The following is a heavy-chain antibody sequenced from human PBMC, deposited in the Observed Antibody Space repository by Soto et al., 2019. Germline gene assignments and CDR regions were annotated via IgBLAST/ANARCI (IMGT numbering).Heavy chain of an antibody. Sequence: GGSLRLSCVDSGFSFRTYPMHWVRQAPGKGLEWVALISYDGSGTSYADSVKGRFTISRDNSKSTLYLQLDSLRPEDTAMYYCTTSSGYLNYFDYWGQGTLVTVSS. D-gene: IGHD3-22*01. CDR1: GFSFRTYP. J-gene: IGHJ4*02. CDR2: ISYDGSGT. V-gene: IGHV3-30*01. CDR3: TTSSGYLNYFDY.